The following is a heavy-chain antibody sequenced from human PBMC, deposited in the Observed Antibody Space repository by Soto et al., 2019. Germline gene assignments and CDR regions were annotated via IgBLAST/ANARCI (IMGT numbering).Heavy chain of an antibody. J-gene: IGHJ5*02. D-gene: IGHD3-22*01. CDR2: IIPIFGTA. Sequence: QVQLVQSGAEVKKPWSSVKVSCKASGGTFSSYAISWVRQAPGQGLEWMGGIIPIFGTANYAQKFQGRVTSTADESTSTAYMELSSLRSEDTAVDYCARAAYYSESSGYYLNWCDPWGQGTLVTVSS. V-gene: IGHV1-69*12. CDR3: ARAAYYSESSGYYLNWCDP. CDR1: GGTFSSYA.